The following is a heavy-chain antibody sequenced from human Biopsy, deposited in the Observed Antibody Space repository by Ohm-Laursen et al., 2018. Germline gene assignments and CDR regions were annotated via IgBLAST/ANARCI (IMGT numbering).Heavy chain of an antibody. CDR2: INHSGRT. CDR1: GKTFSDYY. J-gene: IGHJ5*02. CDR3: ARGGNGYNYVTPGTWFDP. D-gene: IGHD5-24*01. Sequence: TLSLTCEVYGKTFSDYYWSWIRQTPGKGLEWIGEINHSGRTNYNPSLKSRVTISVDTSKNQFSLKVRSVTAADTAVYYCARGGNGYNYVTPGTWFDPWGRGTPVTVSS. V-gene: IGHV4-34*01.